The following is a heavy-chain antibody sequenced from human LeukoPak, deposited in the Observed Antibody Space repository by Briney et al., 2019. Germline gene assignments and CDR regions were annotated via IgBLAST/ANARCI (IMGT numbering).Heavy chain of an antibody. CDR2: IYWDDDK. CDR3: AHRRLKGVVVPATRGNWFDP. Sequence: SGPTLVNPTQTLTLTCTFSGFSLSISGEGVGWIRQPPGKALEWLALIYWDDDKRYSPFLKSRLTITKDASKNQVVLTMTNMDPGDTGTYYCAHRRLKGVVVPATRGNWFDPWGQGTLVTVSS. D-gene: IGHD2-15*01. J-gene: IGHJ5*02. V-gene: IGHV2-5*02. CDR1: GFSLSISGEG.